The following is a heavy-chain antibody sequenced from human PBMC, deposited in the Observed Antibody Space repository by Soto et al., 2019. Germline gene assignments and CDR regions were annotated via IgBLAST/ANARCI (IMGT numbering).Heavy chain of an antibody. CDR1: GFSFSSYG. CDR2: ISNDGNRK. J-gene: IGHJ3*02. Sequence: LRLSCSASGFSFSSYGMHWVRQAPDRGLEWVTVISNDGNRKYYGESVKGRFSVSRDNDKDTLYLQMNGLRPEDTGVYYCAKDRRQLSALDMWGQGTTVTVSS. CDR3: AKDRRQLSALDM. D-gene: IGHD6-6*01. V-gene: IGHV3-30*18.